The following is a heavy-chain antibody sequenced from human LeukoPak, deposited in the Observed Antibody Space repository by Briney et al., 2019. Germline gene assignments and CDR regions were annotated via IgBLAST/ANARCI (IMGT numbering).Heavy chain of an antibody. V-gene: IGHV4-34*01. CDR1: GGSFSGYY. CDR2: SNHSGST. D-gene: IGHD3-10*01. CDR3: ARGTSYYGSGSYRYYYYMDV. J-gene: IGHJ6*03. Sequence: PSETLPLTCAVYGGSFSGYYWSWIRQPPGKGLEWIGESNHSGSTNYNPSLKSRVTISVDTSKNQLSLKLSSVTAADTAVYYCARGTSYYGSGSYRYYYYMDVWGKGTTVTISS.